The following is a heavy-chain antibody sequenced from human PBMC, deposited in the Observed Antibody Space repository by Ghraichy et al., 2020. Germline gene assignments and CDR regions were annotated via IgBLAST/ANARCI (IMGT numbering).Heavy chain of an antibody. CDR3: TRTTYYYDSSGNHFDY. CDR1: GYTFTSYG. D-gene: IGHD3-22*01. CDR2: ISAYNGNT. Sequence: ASVKVSCKASGYTFTSYGISWVRQAPGQGLEWMGWISAYNGNTNYAQKLQGRVTMTTDTSTSTAFMELRSLRSDDTAVYYCTRTTYYYDSSGNHFDYWGQGTLVTVSS. J-gene: IGHJ4*02. V-gene: IGHV1-18*01.